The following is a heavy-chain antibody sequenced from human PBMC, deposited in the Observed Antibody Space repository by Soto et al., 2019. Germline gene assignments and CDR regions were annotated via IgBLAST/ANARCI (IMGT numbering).Heavy chain of an antibody. Sequence: QVQLVQSGAEVKKPGSSVKVSCKASGGTFSSYAISWVRQAPVQGLEWMGGIIPIYGTANYEEKFQGRVTITADESPSTAYMELSSLRSEDTAVYYCARGVASYGDGMDVWGQGTTVTVSS. D-gene: IGHD3-3*02. J-gene: IGHJ6*02. CDR2: IIPIYGTA. CDR3: ARGVASYGDGMDV. CDR1: GGTFSSYA. V-gene: IGHV1-69*01.